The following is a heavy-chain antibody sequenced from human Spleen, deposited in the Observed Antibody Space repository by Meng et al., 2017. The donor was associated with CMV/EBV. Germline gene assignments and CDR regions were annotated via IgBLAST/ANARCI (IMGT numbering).Heavy chain of an antibody. Sequence: TLDDFGMSWGRKGPGRGLEWVGRIRSKANSYATAYAASVKGRFTISRDDSKNTAYLQMNSLKTEDTAVYYCTRQGYSSGWYAEPNGYWGQGTLVTVSS. CDR1: TLDDFG. D-gene: IGHD6-19*01. CDR2: IRSKANSYAT. J-gene: IGHJ4*02. CDR3: TRQGYSSGWYAEPNGY. V-gene: IGHV3-73*01.